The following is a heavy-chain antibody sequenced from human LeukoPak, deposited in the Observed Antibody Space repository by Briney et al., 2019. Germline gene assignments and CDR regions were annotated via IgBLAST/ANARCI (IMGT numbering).Heavy chain of an antibody. CDR2: IYYSGST. J-gene: IGHJ3*02. V-gene: IGHV4-61*01. CDR1: GSSVSNGSYY. Sequence: SETLSLTCTVSGSSVSNGSYYWSWIRQPPGKGLEWIGYIYYSGSTNYNPSLKSRVTISVDTSKNQFSLKLRSVTAADTAVYYYARGRSIQWGINFWSGYPVDRGDAFDIWGQGTMVTVSS. CDR3: ARGRSIQWGINFWSGYPVDRGDAFDI. D-gene: IGHD3-3*01.